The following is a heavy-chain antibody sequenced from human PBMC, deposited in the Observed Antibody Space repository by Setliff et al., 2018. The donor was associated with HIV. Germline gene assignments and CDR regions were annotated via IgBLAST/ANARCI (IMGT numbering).Heavy chain of an antibody. Sequence: GGSLRLSCAASGFTFSSHEMNWVRQAPGKGLEWVSYISSSGSTIYYADSVKGRFTISRDNAEKSLYLQMNSLRAEDTAVYYCARDQWVGATADYYYYMDVWGKGTTVTVS. J-gene: IGHJ6*03. CDR2: ISSSGSTI. V-gene: IGHV3-48*03. CDR3: ARDQWVGATADYYYYMDV. D-gene: IGHD1-26*01. CDR1: GFTFSSHE.